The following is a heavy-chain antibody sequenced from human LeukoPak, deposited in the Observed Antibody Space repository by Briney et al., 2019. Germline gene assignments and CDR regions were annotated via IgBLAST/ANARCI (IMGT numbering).Heavy chain of an antibody. D-gene: IGHD6-13*01. CDR1: GGSISSYY. Sequence: TPSETLSLTCTVSGGSISSYYWSWIRQPPGKGLEWIGYIFYTGSTNYNPSLKSRVTISVLTSKNQFSLKLSSVTAADTAVYYCARVRRGESSSWTHYYYMDVWGKGTTVTVSS. J-gene: IGHJ6*03. CDR2: IFYTGST. CDR3: ARVRRGESSSWTHYYYMDV. V-gene: IGHV4-59*12.